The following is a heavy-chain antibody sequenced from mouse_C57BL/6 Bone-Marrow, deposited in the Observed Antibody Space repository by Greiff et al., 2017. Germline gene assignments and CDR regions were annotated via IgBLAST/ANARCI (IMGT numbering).Heavy chain of an antibody. V-gene: IGHV1-26*01. CDR2: INPNNGGT. CDR3: AIVYGNYVFYAMDY. J-gene: IGHJ4*01. CDR1: GYTFTDYY. Sequence: EVQLQQSGPELVKPGASVKISCKASGYTFTDYYMNWVKQSHGKSLEWIGDINPNNGGTSYNQKFKGKATLTVDKSSSTAYMELRSLTSEDSAVYYCAIVYGNYVFYAMDYWGQGTSVTVSS. D-gene: IGHD2-1*01.